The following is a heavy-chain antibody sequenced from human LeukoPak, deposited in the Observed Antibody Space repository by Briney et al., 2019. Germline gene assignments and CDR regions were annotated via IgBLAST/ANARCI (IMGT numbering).Heavy chain of an antibody. Sequence: PGGSLRLSCAASGFTFSRFNMNWVRQAPGKGLEWVSYISSSSSTTYHADSVKGRFTISRDNAKNSLYLQMNSLRAEDTAVYYCARDGYGSGIGAFDIWGQGTTVTVSS. CDR2: ISSSSSTT. D-gene: IGHD3-10*01. J-gene: IGHJ3*02. CDR3: ARDGYGSGIGAFDI. V-gene: IGHV3-48*01. CDR1: GFTFSRFN.